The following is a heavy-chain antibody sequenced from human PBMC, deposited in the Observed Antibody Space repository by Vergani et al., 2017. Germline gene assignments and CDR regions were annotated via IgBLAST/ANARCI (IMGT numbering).Heavy chain of an antibody. V-gene: IGHV4-59*01. CDR1: GGSISSYY. D-gene: IGHD2-2*02. Sequence: QVQLQESGPGLVKPSETLSLTCTVSGGSISSYYWSWIRQPPGKGLEWIGYIYYSGSTNYNPSLKSRVTISVDTAKNQFSLKLSSVTAADTAVYYCARSDSSHYTRLYYYYYGMDVWGRGTTVTVSS. CDR2: IYYSGST. CDR3: ARSDSSHYTRLYYYYYGMDV. J-gene: IGHJ6*02.